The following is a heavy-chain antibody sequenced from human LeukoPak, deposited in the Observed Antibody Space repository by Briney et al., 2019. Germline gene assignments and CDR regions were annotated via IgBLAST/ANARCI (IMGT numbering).Heavy chain of an antibody. D-gene: IGHD6-13*01. CDR3: AKIPPRGYSSSWYSKNYYYYGMDV. Sequence: GGSLRLSCAAPGFTFDDYAMHWVRQAPGKGLEWVSLISGDGGSTYYADSVKGRFTISRDNSKNSLYLQMNSLRTEDTALYYCAKIPPRGYSSSWYSKNYYYYGMDVWGQGTTVTVSS. CDR1: GFTFDDYA. J-gene: IGHJ6*02. V-gene: IGHV3-43*02. CDR2: ISGDGGST.